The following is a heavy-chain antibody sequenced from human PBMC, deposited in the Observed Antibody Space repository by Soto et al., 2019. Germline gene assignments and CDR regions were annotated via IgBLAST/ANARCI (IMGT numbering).Heavy chain of an antibody. CDR3: ARKGGRGYSGYDWWAFDI. CDR1: GGSISSGGYY. Sequence: SETLSLTCTVSGGSISSGGYYWSWIRQHPGKGLEWIGEINHSGSTYYNPSLRSRVTISVDTSKNQFSLKLSSVTAADTAVYYCARKGGRGYSGYDWWAFDIWGQGTMVTVSS. J-gene: IGHJ3*02. V-gene: IGHV4-31*03. CDR2: INHSGST. D-gene: IGHD5-12*01.